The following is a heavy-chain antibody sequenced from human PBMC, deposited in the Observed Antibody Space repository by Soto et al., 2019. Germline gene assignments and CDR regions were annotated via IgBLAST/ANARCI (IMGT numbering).Heavy chain of an antibody. CDR3: ARVTYGGTNWFDP. Sequence: EVQLVESGGGLVQPGGSLRLSCAASGFTFSSYEMNWVRQAPGKGLEWLSYISSSSSYTNYADSVKGRFTISRDNAKNSLYLQMNSLRAEDTAVYYCARVTYGGTNWFDPWGQGTLVTVSS. CDR1: GFTFSSYE. CDR2: ISSSSSYT. J-gene: IGHJ5*02. D-gene: IGHD1-1*01. V-gene: IGHV3-48*03.